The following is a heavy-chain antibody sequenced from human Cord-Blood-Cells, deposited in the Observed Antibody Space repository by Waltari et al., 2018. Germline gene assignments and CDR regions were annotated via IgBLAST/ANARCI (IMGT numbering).Heavy chain of an antibody. CDR3: ARAQLMYSSSCYAFDI. CDR1: GYTFTGYY. Sequence: QVQLVQSGAAVKKPGASVKVPCKASGYTFTGYYMHWVREAPGQGREWVGWINTNSGGTNYAQKFQGRVTMTRDTSISAAYMELSRLRSDDTAVYYCARAQLMYSSSCYAFDIWGQGTMVTVSS. V-gene: IGHV1-2*02. D-gene: IGHD6-13*01. J-gene: IGHJ3*02. CDR2: INTNSGGT.